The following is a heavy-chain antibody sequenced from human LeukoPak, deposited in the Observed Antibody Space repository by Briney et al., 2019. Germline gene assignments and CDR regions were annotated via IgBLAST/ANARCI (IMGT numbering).Heavy chain of an antibody. CDR1: GASFSTYY. CDR3: ARVGSGSYYPFDY. CDR2: IYYSGSS. Sequence: PSETLSLTCTVSGASFSTYYWTWIRQPPGKGLEWIGYIYYSGSSHYNPSLKSRVTISVDTSRNQFSLKLNSVTAADTAVYYCARVGSGSYYPFDYWGQGTLVTVSS. J-gene: IGHJ4*02. V-gene: IGHV4-59*01. D-gene: IGHD3-10*01.